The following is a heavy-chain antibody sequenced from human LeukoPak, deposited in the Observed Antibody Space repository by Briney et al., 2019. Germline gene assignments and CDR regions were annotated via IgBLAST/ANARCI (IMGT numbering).Heavy chain of an antibody. J-gene: IGHJ6*02. D-gene: IGHD3-10*01. Sequence: PGGSLRLSCAASGFTFSTYGVHWVRQAPGKGLEWVSYISSSGSTIYYADSVKGRFTISRDNAKNSLYLQMNSLRAEDTAVYYCAKDLSPFVPRGFGERSYYYGMDVWGQGTTVTVSS. CDR2: ISSSGSTI. CDR3: AKDLSPFVPRGFGERSYYYGMDV. CDR1: GFTFSTYG. V-gene: IGHV3-48*04.